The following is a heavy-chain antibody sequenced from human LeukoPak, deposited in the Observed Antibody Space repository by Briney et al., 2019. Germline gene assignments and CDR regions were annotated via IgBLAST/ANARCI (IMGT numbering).Heavy chain of an antibody. CDR3: ARQLGRDLNWFDP. J-gene: IGHJ5*02. V-gene: IGHV4-39*01. D-gene: IGHD1-26*01. CDR1: GGSISSSSYY. Sequence: SETLSLXCTVSGGSISSSSYYWGWIRQPPVKGLECIGSIYYSGSTYYNPSLKSRVTISVDTSKNQFSLKLSSVTAADTAVYYCARQLGRDLNWFDPWGQGTLVTVSS. CDR2: IYYSGST.